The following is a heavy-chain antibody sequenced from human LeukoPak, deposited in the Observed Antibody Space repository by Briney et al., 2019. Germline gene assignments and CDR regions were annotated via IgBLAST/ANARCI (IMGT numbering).Heavy chain of an antibody. CDR2: IYTSGNT. CDR1: GGSISSGSYY. Sequence: SETLSLTCTVSGGSISSGSYYWNWIRQPAGKGLEWIGRIYTSGNTNYNPSLKSRVTISVDTSKNQFSLKLSSMTAADTAVYYCAREGLNMVRGVIPKEAWGWFDPWGQGTLVTVSS. CDR3: AREGLNMVRGVIPKEAWGWFDP. J-gene: IGHJ5*02. V-gene: IGHV4-61*02. D-gene: IGHD3-10*01.